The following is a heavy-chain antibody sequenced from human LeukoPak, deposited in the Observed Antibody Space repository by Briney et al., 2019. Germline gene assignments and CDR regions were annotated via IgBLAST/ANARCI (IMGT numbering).Heavy chain of an antibody. V-gene: IGHV3-74*01. Sequence: PRGSLRLSCAASGFPFSVSWMHWFRQVPGKGLMWVSRITNDETTTYADSVRGRFSISRDNAKNTLYLQMNSLRAEDTAVYYCAKFHEGTIIGYCTNGVCDAFDYWGQGTLVTVSS. J-gene: IGHJ4*02. D-gene: IGHD2-8*01. CDR1: GFPFSVSW. CDR3: AKFHEGTIIGYCTNGVCDAFDY. CDR2: ITNDETT.